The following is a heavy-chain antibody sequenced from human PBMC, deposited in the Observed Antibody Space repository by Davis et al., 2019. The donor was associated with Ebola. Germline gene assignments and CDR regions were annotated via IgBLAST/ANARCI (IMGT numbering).Heavy chain of an antibody. Sequence: SETLSLTCTVSGGSISSSSYYWGWIRQPPGKGLEWIGSIYYSGSTNYNPSVKSRVTISVDRSKNQFSLKLSSVTAADTAVYYCARDSRWLVPGTYYYYGMDVWGQGTTVTVSS. CDR3: ARDSRWLVPGTYYYYGMDV. V-gene: IGHV4-39*07. CDR1: GGSISSSSYY. CDR2: IYYSGST. J-gene: IGHJ6*02. D-gene: IGHD6-19*01.